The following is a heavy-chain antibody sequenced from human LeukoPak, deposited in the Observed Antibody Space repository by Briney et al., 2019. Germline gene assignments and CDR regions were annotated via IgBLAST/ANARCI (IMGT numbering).Heavy chain of an antibody. D-gene: IGHD1-26*01. CDR1: GYTFTGYY. Sequence: ASVKVSCKASGYTFTGYYMHWVRQAPGQGLEWMGWINPNSGGTNYAQKFQGRVTMTRDTSISTAYMELSRLESDDTAVYYCAREIIVGATHSLHDAFDIWGQGTMVTVSS. CDR2: INPNSGGT. J-gene: IGHJ3*02. V-gene: IGHV1-2*02. CDR3: AREIIVGATHSLHDAFDI.